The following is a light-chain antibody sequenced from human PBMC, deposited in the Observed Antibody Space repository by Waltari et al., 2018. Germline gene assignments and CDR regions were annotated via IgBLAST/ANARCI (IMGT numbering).Light chain of an antibody. CDR3: SSYTGSSTWV. CDR2: DVT. Sequence: QSALTQPASVSGSPGQSITISCTGTSNDIGGYNYVSWYQKHVDKAPKLMISDVTKRPSGVSSRCPGPNSGTTASLTISGLQAEDEADYYCSSYTGSSTWVFGGGTKLTVL. J-gene: IGLJ3*02. CDR1: SNDIGGYNY. V-gene: IGLV2-14*01.